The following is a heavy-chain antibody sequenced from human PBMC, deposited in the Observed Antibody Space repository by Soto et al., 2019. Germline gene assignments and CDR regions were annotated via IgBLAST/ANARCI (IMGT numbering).Heavy chain of an antibody. J-gene: IGHJ6*02. D-gene: IGHD3-10*01. CDR1: GFTFSLYS. V-gene: IGHV3-48*01. Sequence: EVQLVESGGGLVQPGGSLRLSCAASGFTFSLYSMSWVRQAPGKGLEWVSYISRSSTGIHYADSVKGRFTISRDDATNSMHLKMNSLRAGDTAVYYCARAVTWGLDVWGQGTTVSISS. CDR2: ISRSSTGI. CDR3: ARAVTWGLDV.